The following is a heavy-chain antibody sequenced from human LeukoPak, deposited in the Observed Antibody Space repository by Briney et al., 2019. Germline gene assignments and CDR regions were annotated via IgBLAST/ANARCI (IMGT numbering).Heavy chain of an antibody. CDR3: AKKAQYDGHYPLDY. J-gene: IGHJ4*02. V-gene: IGHV3-23*01. D-gene: IGHD4/OR15-4a*01. CDR1: GFTFSDYY. Sequence: PGGSLRLSCAASGFTFSDYYMSWVRQAPGKGLEWVSGTSDRGDYTYYADSVKGRFTISRDTSKNTLYLQMNSLRAEDTALYFCAKKAQYDGHYPLDYWGQGTLVTVSA. CDR2: TSDRGDYT.